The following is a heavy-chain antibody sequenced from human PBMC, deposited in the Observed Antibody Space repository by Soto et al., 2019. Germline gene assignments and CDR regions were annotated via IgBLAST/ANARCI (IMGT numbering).Heavy chain of an antibody. V-gene: IGHV1-18*04. Sequence: ASVKVSCKASGYTFSNYGITWVRQAPGQGLEWMGWVSAYNRNTNYAQKFEDRVTMTTDTSTGTACMELRSLRSDDTAVYFCAGEKHWEPLPYWGQGPPVTVSS. J-gene: IGHJ4*02. D-gene: IGHD1-26*01. CDR1: GYTFSNYG. CDR3: AGEKHWEPLPY. CDR2: VSAYNRNT.